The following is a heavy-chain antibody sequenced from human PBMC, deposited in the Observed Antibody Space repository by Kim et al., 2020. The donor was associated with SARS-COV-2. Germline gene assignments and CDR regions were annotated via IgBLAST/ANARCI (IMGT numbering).Heavy chain of an antibody. D-gene: IGHD4-17*01. Sequence: SETLSLTCTVSGDSIYSYYWSWIRQPPGKGLEWIPGKGLEWIGNIHYSGSTNYNPSLKSRVTISIDTSQNQFSLRLSSVTAADTAVYYCARHVASTVNW. J-gene: IGHJ5*01. CDR2: IHYSGST. CDR3: ARHVASTVNW. CDR1: GDSIYSYY. V-gene: IGHV4-59*08.